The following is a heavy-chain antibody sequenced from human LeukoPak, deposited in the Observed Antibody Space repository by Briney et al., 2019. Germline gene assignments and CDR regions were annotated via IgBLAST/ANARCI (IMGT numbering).Heavy chain of an antibody. CDR1: GYTFISIA. D-gene: IGHD2-15*01. CDR2: INAGNGNT. V-gene: IGHV1-3*01. Sequence: GASVKVSCKTSGYTFISIAIHWVRQAPGQRLEWMGWINAGNGNTKYSQSFQDRVTFIRDTSASTAYMELSSLTSEDTAVYYCARGALSGGFDYWGQGTLVTVSS. J-gene: IGHJ4*02. CDR3: ARGALSGGFDY.